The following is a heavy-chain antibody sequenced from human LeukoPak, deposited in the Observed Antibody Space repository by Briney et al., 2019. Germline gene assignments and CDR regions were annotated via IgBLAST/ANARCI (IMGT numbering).Heavy chain of an antibody. D-gene: IGHD5-18*01. J-gene: IGHJ4*02. CDR1: GFTVSSSY. V-gene: IGHV3-53*01. CDR2: IYSGGST. CDR3: AKGYNYAYEY. Sequence: GGSLRLSCAASGFTVSSSYMSWVRQPPGKGLEWVSLIYSGGSTYYAASVKGRFTISRDNSKNTLYLQMNSLRPEDTAVYYCAKGYNYAYEYWGQGTLVTVSS.